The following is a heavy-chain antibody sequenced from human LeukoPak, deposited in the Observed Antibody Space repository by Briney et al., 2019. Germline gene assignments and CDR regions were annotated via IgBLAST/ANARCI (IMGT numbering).Heavy chain of an antibody. CDR1: GYTFTSYA. J-gene: IGHJ4*02. CDR3: ARDLFRGYDILTGYYPFDY. V-gene: IGHV1-3*01. D-gene: IGHD3-9*01. Sequence: ASVKVSCKASGYTFTSYAMHWVRQAPGQRLEWMGWINAGNGNTKYSQKFQGRVTITRDTSASTAYMELSSLRSEDTAVYYCARDLFRGYDILTGYYPFDYWGQGTLVTVSS. CDR2: INAGNGNT.